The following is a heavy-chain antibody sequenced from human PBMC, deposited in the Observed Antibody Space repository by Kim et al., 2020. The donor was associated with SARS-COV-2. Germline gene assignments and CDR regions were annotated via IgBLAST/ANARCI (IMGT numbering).Heavy chain of an antibody. CDR1: GFIFGAYS. CDR2: VSRHSANI. V-gene: IGHV3-9*01. J-gene: IGHJ6*01. CDR3: ARGSDNFYDFDV. D-gene: IGHD5-12*01. Sequence: GGSLRLSCAASGFIFGAYSLNWVRQTPGKGLEWVAGVSRHSANIGYADSVKGRFTISRDNAKNSVYLQMNSLRPEDTAAYYCARGSDNFYDFDVGREGT.